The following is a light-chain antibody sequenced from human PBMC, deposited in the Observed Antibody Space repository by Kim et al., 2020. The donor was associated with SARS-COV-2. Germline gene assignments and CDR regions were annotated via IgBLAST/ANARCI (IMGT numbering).Light chain of an antibody. CDR1: HDINIF. Sequence: SASVGDRSTITCRARHDINIFLNWFQQKPGEAPNLRISDASSLETGLPSRFSGSGSGTHFTFTISSLQPGDVATYYCQQFDTVPLTFGGGTKLEIK. CDR2: DAS. V-gene: IGKV1-33*01. CDR3: QQFDTVPLT. J-gene: IGKJ4*01.